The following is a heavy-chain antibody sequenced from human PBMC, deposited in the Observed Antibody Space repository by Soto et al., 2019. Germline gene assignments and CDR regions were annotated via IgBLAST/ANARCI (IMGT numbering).Heavy chain of an antibody. J-gene: IGHJ4*02. CDR2: ISSNGGST. CDR3: VKFPTVTTFDY. V-gene: IGHV3-64D*06. D-gene: IGHD4-17*01. CDR1: GFTFSSYA. Sequence: GGSLRLSCSASGFTFSSYAMHWVRQAPGKGLEYVSAISSNGGSTCYADSVKGRFTISRDNSKNTLYLQMSSLRAEDTAVYYCVKFPTVTTFDYWGQGTLVTVSS.